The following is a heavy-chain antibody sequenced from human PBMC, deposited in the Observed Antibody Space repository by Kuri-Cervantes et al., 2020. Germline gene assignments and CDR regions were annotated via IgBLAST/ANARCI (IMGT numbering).Heavy chain of an antibody. V-gene: IGHV4-34*01. CDR2: INHSGST. J-gene: IGHJ4*02. CDR3: ARGGGVPAAIGDLDY. Sequence: SETLSLTCAVYGGAFRGYYWNWIRQSPVGGLEWIGDINHSGSTNYNPSLKSRVTISVDTSKNQFSLNLKSVTAADTAVYYCARGGGVPAAIGDLDYWGQGTQVTVSS. CDR1: GGAFRGYY. D-gene: IGHD2-2*02.